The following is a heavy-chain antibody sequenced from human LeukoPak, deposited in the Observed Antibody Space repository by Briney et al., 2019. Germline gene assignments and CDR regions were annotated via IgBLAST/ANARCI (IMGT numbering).Heavy chain of an antibody. J-gene: IGHJ5*02. CDR1: GYKFPSYW. V-gene: IGHV3-30*02. CDR2: IRYDGSNK. D-gene: IGHD6-19*01. Sequence: QLGESLKISCKASGYKFPSYWIGWVRQAPGKGLEWVAFIRYDGSNKYYADSVKGRFTISRDNSKNTLYLQMNSLRAEDTAVYYCAKDGAYSSGWWASNWFDPWGQGTLVTVSS. CDR3: AKDGAYSSGWWASNWFDP.